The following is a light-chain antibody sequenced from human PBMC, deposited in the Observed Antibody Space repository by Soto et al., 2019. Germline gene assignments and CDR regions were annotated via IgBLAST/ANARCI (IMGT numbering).Light chain of an antibody. V-gene: IGKV1-5*03. CDR2: KAS. CDR1: QSISSW. J-gene: IGKJ1*01. CDR3: QQYNSYSRT. Sequence: DIQMTQSPSTLSASIGDRVTITCRASQSISSWLAWYQQKPGKAPKFLIYKASDLESGVPSRFSGSGSGTEFTLTISSLQPDAIATYYCQQYNSYSRTFGQGTKVEIK.